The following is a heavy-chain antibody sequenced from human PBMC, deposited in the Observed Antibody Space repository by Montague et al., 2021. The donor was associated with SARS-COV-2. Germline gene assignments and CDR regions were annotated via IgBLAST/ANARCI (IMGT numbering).Heavy chain of an antibody. V-gene: IGHV4-39*01. CDR2: SCYGGTS. D-gene: IGHD1-1*01. CDR3: ARQDIQLMFDL. CDR1: SGSIINDIYY. J-gene: IGHJ2*01. Sequence: SETLSLTCTVSSGSIINDIYYWGWIRQPPGKGPEWIGSSCYGGTSYYNPSLKSRVTISIDTSKNQCSLKVTAVTAADTAVYFCARQDIQLMFDLWGRGTLVTVSS.